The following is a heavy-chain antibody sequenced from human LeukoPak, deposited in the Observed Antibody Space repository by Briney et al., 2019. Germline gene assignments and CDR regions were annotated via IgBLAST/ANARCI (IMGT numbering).Heavy chain of an antibody. V-gene: IGHV3-23*01. CDR2: ISGSGGST. CDR3: AIDPITFYYDSSGYFLL. J-gene: IGHJ4*02. CDR1: GFTFSSYA. Sequence: GGSLRLSCAASGFTFSSYAMSWVRQAPGKGLEWVSGISGSGGSTYYADSVKGRFTISRDNSKNTLYLQMNSLRAEDTAVYYCAIDPITFYYDSSGYFLLWGQGTLVTVSS. D-gene: IGHD3-22*01.